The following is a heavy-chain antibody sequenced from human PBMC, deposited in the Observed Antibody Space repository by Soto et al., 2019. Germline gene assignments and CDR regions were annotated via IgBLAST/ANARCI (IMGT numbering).Heavy chain of an antibody. Sequence: EVQLLESGGGLVQPGGSLRLSCAASGFTFSSYAMSWVRQAPGKVLEWVSAISGSGGSTYYADSVKGRFTISRDNSKNTLYLQMNSLRAEDTAVYYCAKDTVVVPAALFDYWGQGTLVTVST. V-gene: IGHV3-23*01. J-gene: IGHJ4*02. CDR2: ISGSGGST. CDR1: GFTFSSYA. CDR3: AKDTVVVPAALFDY. D-gene: IGHD2-2*01.